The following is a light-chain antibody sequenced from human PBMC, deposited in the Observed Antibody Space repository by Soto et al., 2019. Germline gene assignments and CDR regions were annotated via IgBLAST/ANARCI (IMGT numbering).Light chain of an antibody. CDR2: GAS. Sequence: AIRMTQSPSSLSASAGDRVAIACRASQDCGRYLAWYQQKPGQAPKLLIYGASTLQSGVPSWFSGGGSGTDFTLTISCLQSEDFAIYYCQHYKNYPWTFGQGTKVEIK. CDR1: QDCGRY. J-gene: IGKJ1*01. CDR3: QHYKNYPWT. V-gene: IGKV1-8*01.